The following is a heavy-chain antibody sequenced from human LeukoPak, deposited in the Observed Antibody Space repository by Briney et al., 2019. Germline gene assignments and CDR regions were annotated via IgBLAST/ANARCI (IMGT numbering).Heavy chain of an antibody. CDR3: ARGDLGSGGSCYWFDP. D-gene: IGHD2-15*01. CDR1: GYTFTCYY. J-gene: IGHJ5*02. Sequence: GASVKGSCKASGYTFTCYYMHWVRQAPGQGLEWMGIINPSGGSTSYAQKFQGRVTMTRDTSTSTVYMELSSLRSEDTAVYYCARGDLGSGGSCYWFDPWGQGTLVTVSS. CDR2: INPSGGST. V-gene: IGHV1-46*01.